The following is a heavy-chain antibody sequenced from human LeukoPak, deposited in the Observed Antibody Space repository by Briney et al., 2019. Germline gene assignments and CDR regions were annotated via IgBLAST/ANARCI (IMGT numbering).Heavy chain of an antibody. CDR1: GYTFTSYA. CDR2: INAGNGNT. D-gene: IGHD6-13*01. V-gene: IGHV1-3*03. CDR3: ARGIAAAGTYWFDP. J-gene: IGHJ5*02. Sequence: ASVKVSCKASGYTFTSYAMHWVRQAPGQRLEWMGWINAGNGNTKYSQEFQGRVTITRDTSASTAYMELSSLRSEDMAVYYCARGIAAAGTYWFDPWGQGTLVTVSS.